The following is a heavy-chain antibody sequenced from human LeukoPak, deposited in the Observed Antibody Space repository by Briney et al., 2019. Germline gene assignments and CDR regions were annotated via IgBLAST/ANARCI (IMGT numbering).Heavy chain of an antibody. D-gene: IGHD3-3*01. CDR2: IYYSGST. V-gene: IGHV4-39*01. CDR1: GGSISSSSYY. Sequence: SETLSLTCTVSGGSISSSSYYWGWIRQPPGKGLEWIGSIYYSGSTYYNPSLKSRVTMSVDTSKNQFSLKLSSVTAADTAVYYCARQQGYDFWSGYYQYNWFDPWGQGTLVTVSS. J-gene: IGHJ5*02. CDR3: ARQQGYDFWSGYYQYNWFDP.